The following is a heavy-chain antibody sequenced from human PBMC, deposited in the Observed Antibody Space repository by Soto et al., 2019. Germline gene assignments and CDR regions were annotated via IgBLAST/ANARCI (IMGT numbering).Heavy chain of an antibody. CDR1: GFSFSSYA. CDR2: ISGSGSPT. Sequence: GGSLRLSCAASGFSFSSYAMTWVRQAPGRGLQWVSAISGSGSPTYYADSVKGRFTISRDNSKNTLYLQMNSLRADDTAVYYCARDMSVGTYNYYYGMDVWGQGTTVTVSS. J-gene: IGHJ6*02. V-gene: IGHV3-23*01. D-gene: IGHD1-26*01. CDR3: ARDMSVGTYNYYYGMDV.